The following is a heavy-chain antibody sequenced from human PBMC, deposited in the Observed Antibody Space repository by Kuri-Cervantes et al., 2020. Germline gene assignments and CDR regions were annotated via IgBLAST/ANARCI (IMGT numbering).Heavy chain of an antibody. J-gene: IGHJ4*02. D-gene: IGHD3-10*01. V-gene: IGHV1-2*02. CDR2: INPNSGGT. CDR1: GYTFTGYY. CDR3: ARDRGVVPLIDY. Sequence: ASVKVSCKASGYTFTGYYMHWVRQAPGQGLEWMGWINPNSGGTNYAQKFQGRVTMTRDTSISTAYMELSRLRSDDTAVYCCARDRGVVPLIDYWGQGTLVTVSS.